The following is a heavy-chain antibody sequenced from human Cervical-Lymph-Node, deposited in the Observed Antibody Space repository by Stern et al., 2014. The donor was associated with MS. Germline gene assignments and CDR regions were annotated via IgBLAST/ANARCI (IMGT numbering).Heavy chain of an antibody. CDR1: GFTFSSYA. Sequence: EVQLVESGGGLVQPGGALRLSCADSGFTFSSYAMSWVRQAPGEGLEWVSSITRSGGSTYYADSVKGRFTSSRDNSRNTLFLHMNSLRAEDTAVYYCAKGGYCSSGNCDPPYYYYTMDVWGQGTAVTVSS. J-gene: IGHJ6*02. D-gene: IGHD2-15*01. V-gene: IGHV3-23*04. CDR3: AKGGYCSSGNCDPPYYYYTMDV. CDR2: ITRSGGST.